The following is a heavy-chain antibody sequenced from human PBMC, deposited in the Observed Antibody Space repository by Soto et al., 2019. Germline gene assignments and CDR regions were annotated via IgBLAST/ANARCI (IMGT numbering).Heavy chain of an antibody. CDR1: GFSLSTSGVG. J-gene: IGHJ6*02. V-gene: IGHV2-5*02. D-gene: IGHD6-19*01. CDR2: IYWDDDK. CDR3: VHSYSSGWYVYYYYYYGMDV. Sequence: QITLKESGPTLVKPTQTLTLTCTFSGFSLSTSGVGVGWIRQPPGKALEWLALIYWDDDKRYSPSLKSRLTITKDTSKNQVFLTMTNMDPVDTATYYCVHSYSSGWYVYYYYYYGMDVWGQGTTVTVSS.